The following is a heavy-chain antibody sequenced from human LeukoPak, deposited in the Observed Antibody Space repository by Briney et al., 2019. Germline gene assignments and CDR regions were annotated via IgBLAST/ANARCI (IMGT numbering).Heavy chain of an antibody. D-gene: IGHD3-22*01. Sequence: GGSLRLSCAASGFTFDDYAMHWVRQAPGKGLEWVSGISWNSGSIGYADSVKGRFTISRDNAKNSLYLQMNSLRAEDTAVYYCAREGLMIAYFDYWGQGTLVTVSS. V-gene: IGHV3-9*01. CDR2: ISWNSGSI. J-gene: IGHJ4*02. CDR3: AREGLMIAYFDY. CDR1: GFTFDDYA.